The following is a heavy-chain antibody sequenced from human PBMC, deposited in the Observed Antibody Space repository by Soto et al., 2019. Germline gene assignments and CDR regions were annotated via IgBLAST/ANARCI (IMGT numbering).Heavy chain of an antibody. Sequence: GGSLRLSCAASGFTFSSYEMNWVRQAPGKGLEWVSYISSSGSTIYYADSVKGRFTISRDNAKNSLYLQMHSLRAEDTAVYYCARSTPYYGMDVWGQGTTVTVSS. CDR1: GFTFSSYE. J-gene: IGHJ6*02. CDR3: ARSTPYYGMDV. V-gene: IGHV3-48*03. CDR2: ISSSGSTI.